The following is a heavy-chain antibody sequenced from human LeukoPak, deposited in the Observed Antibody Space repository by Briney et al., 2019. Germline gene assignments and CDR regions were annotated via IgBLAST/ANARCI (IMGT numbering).Heavy chain of an antibody. V-gene: IGHV4-30-4*08. CDR2: IYYSGST. J-gene: IGHJ4*02. Sequence: SETLSLTCTVSGGSISSGDYYWSWIRQPPGKGLEWIGYIYYSGSTYYNPSLKSRVTISVDTSKNQFSLKLSSVTAADTAVYYCARAAAPALFDYWGQGTLVTVSS. CDR3: ARAAAPALFDY. CDR1: GGSISSGDYY. D-gene: IGHD2-2*01.